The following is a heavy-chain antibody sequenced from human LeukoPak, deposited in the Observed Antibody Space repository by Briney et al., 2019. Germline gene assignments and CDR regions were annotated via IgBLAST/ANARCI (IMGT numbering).Heavy chain of an antibody. CDR2: ISGSAGST. V-gene: IGHV3-23*01. CDR1: GFTFSSYA. D-gene: IGHD3-10*01. J-gene: IGHJ4*02. CDR3: AKVWFGESYFDY. Sequence: GGSLRLSCAASGFTFSSYAMSWVRQAPGKGLEWVSAISGSAGSTYYADSVKGRFTISRDNSKNTLYLQMNSLRAEATAVYYWAKVWFGESYFDYWGQGTLVSVSS.